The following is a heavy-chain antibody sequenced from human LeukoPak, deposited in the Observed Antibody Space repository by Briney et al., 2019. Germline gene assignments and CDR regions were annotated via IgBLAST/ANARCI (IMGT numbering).Heavy chain of an antibody. D-gene: IGHD2/OR15-2a*01. J-gene: IGHJ6*03. Sequence: TSVKVSCKASGFTFTSSAVQWVRQARGQRLEWIGWIVVGSGNTNYAQKFQERVTITRDMSTSTAYMELSSLRSEDTAVYYCAADVGGIVASYYYYYMDVWGKGTTVTVSS. CDR1: GFTFTSSA. CDR3: AADVGGIVASYYYYYMDV. V-gene: IGHV1-58*01. CDR2: IVVGSGNT.